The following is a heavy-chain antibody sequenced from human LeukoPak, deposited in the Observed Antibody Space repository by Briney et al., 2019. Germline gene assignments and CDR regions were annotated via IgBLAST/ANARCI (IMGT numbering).Heavy chain of an antibody. CDR1: GGSISSYY. CDR2: INYSGST. CDR3: ARSELNDYSRY. Sequence: PSETLSLTCTVSGGSISSYYWSWIRQSPGKGLEWLGSINYSGSTYDNRSLKSRVTLSIDTSKNEFSLNVRAVTAADTAVYYCARSELNDYSRYWGQGILVIVSS. D-gene: IGHD4-11*01. V-gene: IGHV4-59*05. J-gene: IGHJ4*02.